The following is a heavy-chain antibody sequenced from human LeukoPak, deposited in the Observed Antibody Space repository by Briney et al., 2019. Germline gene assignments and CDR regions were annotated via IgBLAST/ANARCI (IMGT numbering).Heavy chain of an antibody. CDR2: ISGSGGST. Sequence: PGGSLRLSCAASGFTFSSYAMSWVRQAPGKGLEWVPAISGSGGSTYYADSVKGRFTISRDNSKNTLYLQMNSLRAEDTAVYYCAKYVCSGSYSSSFDYWGQGTLVTVSS. CDR1: GFTFSSYA. D-gene: IGHD3-10*02. CDR3: AKYVCSGSYSSSFDY. V-gene: IGHV3-23*01. J-gene: IGHJ4*02.